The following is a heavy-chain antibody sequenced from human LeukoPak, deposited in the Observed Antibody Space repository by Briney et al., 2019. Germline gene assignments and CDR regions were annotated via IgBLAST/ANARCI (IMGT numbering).Heavy chain of an antibody. CDR3: ARGGYYGSGNDFRFDP. J-gene: IGHJ5*02. CDR1: GGSITSYY. V-gene: IGHV4-4*07. D-gene: IGHD3-10*01. CDR2: IYTTGST. Sequence: SETLSLTCTVSGGSITSYYWSWIRQPAGKGLEWIGRIYTTGSTTYNPSLKSRVTISVDTSKNQFSLKLSSVTAADTAIYYCARGGYYGSGNDFRFDPWGQGTLVTVSS.